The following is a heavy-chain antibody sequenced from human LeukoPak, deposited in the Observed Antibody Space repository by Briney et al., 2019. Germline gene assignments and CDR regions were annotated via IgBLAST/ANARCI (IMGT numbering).Heavy chain of an antibody. CDR2: IIPIFGTA. D-gene: IGHD6-13*01. CDR3: ASSGPAPGIAAAGTIFDY. V-gene: IGHV1-69*06. J-gene: IGHJ4*02. Sequence: SVKVSCKASGGTFSSYAISWVRQAPGQGLEWMGGIIPIFGTANYAQKFQGRVTITADKFTSTAYMELSSLRSEDTAVYYCASSGPAPGIAAAGTIFDYWGQGTLVTVSS. CDR1: GGTFSSYA.